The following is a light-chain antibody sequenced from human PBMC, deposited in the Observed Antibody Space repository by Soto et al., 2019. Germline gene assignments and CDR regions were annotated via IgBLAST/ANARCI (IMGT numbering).Light chain of an antibody. CDR1: QAISTC. CDR2: DAS. Sequence: DIQMTQSPSSLSASVGDTVTITCRASQAISTCLDWYQQKPGGAPRLLIYDASTLESGVPSRFSGSGSGTDFTFTIRSLQPEDIATYYCQQYDNLPRTFGGGTKVDIK. J-gene: IGKJ4*01. CDR3: QQYDNLPRT. V-gene: IGKV1-33*01.